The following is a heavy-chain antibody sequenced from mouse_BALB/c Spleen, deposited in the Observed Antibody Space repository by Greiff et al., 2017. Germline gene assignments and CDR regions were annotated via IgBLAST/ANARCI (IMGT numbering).Heavy chain of an antibody. V-gene: IGHV3-1*02. CDR2: IHYSGST. D-gene: IGHD1-1*01. CDR3: ARGTIYYYGSSYGAWFAY. CDR1: GYSITSGYS. Sequence: EVKLQESGPDLVKPSQSLSLTCTVTGYSITSGYSWPWIRQFPGNKLEWMGYIHYSGSTNYNPSLKSRISITRDTSKNQFFLQLNSVTTEDTATYYCARGTIYYYGSSYGAWFAYWGQGTLVTVSA. J-gene: IGHJ3*01.